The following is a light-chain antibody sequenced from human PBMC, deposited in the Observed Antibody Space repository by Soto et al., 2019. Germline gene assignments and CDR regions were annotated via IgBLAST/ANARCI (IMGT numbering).Light chain of an antibody. J-gene: IGLJ3*02. V-gene: IGLV7-46*01. CDR2: DTS. CDR3: FISYRGARV. Sequence: QAVVTQEPSLTVSPGGTVTLTCRSSTGPVTSGHYPYWFQQKLGQAPRTLIYDTSNKHSWTPARFSGSLLGGKAALTLSGAQPEDEDEYYCFISYRGARVFGGGTKLTV. CDR1: TGPVTSGHY.